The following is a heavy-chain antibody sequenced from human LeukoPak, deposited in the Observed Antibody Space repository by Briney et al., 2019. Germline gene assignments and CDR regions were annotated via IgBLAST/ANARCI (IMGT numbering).Heavy chain of an antibody. Sequence: PGGSLRLSCAASGFTFDDYAMHWVRQAPGKGREWVSLISWDGGSTYYADSVKGRFTISRDNSKNSLYLQMNSLRAEDTALYYCAKDAVGAEPYYFDYWGQGALVTVSS. CDR2: ISWDGGST. J-gene: IGHJ4*02. CDR1: GFTFDDYA. V-gene: IGHV3-43D*04. D-gene: IGHD1-26*01. CDR3: AKDAVGAEPYYFDY.